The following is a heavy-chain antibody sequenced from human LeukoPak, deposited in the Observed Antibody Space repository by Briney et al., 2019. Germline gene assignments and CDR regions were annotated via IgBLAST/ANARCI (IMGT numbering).Heavy chain of an antibody. J-gene: IGHJ5*02. D-gene: IGHD6-13*01. CDR3: ARGLYSSSWYRGNTNWFDP. Sequence: SETLSLTCTVSGGSISSYYWSWIRQPAGKGLEWIGRIYTSGSTNYNPSLKSRVTMSVDTSKNQFSLKLSSVTAADTAVYYCARGLYSSSWYRGNTNWFDPWGQGTLVTVSS. CDR2: IYTSGST. CDR1: GGSISSYY. V-gene: IGHV4-4*07.